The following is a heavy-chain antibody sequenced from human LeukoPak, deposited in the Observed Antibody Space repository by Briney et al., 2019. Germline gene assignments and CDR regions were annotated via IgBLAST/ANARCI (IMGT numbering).Heavy chain of an antibody. CDR1: GYTFSTYR. V-gene: IGHV1-18*01. D-gene: IGHD6-13*01. Sequence: VASVKVSCKASGYTFSTYRIIWVRQAPGQGLEWMGWISVYNGNTNYAQKLQGRVTMTTDTSTSTGYMALRSLRSDETALYYCARGSSGWSFDYWGEGTLVTVSS. CDR3: ARGSSGWSFDY. CDR2: ISVYNGNT. J-gene: IGHJ4*02.